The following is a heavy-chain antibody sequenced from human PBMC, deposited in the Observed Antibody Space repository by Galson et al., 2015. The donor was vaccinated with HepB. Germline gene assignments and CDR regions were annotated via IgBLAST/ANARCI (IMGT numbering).Heavy chain of an antibody. V-gene: IGHV3-64D*06. J-gene: IGHJ4*02. CDR1: GFTFSSYA. CDR2: ISSNGGST. CDR3: VKDFYSGRAGPR. Sequence: SLRLSCAASGFTFSSYAMHWVRQAPGKGLEYVSAISSNGGSTYYADSVKGRFTISRDNSKNTLYLQMSSLRAEDTAVYYCVKDFYSGRAGPRWGQGTLVTVSS. D-gene: IGHD2-15*01.